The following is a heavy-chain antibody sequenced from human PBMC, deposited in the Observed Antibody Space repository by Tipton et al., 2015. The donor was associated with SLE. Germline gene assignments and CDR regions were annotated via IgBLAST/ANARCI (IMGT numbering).Heavy chain of an antibody. Sequence: TLSLTCTVSGGSISSSSYYWGWIRQPPGKGLEWIGSIYYSGSTYCNPSLKSRVTISVDTSKNQFSLKLSSVTAADTAVYYCARSPRGGGYYPYYFDYWGQGTLVTVPS. CDR3: ARSPRGGGYYPYYFDY. J-gene: IGHJ4*02. CDR2: IYYSGST. V-gene: IGHV4-39*07. D-gene: IGHD3-3*01. CDR1: GGSISSSSYY.